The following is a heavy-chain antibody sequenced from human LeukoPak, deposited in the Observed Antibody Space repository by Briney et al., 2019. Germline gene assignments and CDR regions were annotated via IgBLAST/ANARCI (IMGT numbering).Heavy chain of an antibody. CDR2: VSGRDDST. J-gene: IGHJ4*02. Sequence: GASLRLSCAASGFTFSNYAMGWVRQAPGKGLEWVSAVSGRDDSTYYADSVKGRFTISRDTSNNTLYLQMNSLRAEDTAVYYCAKWGDYDILTGYYDPDYWGQGTLVTVSS. CDR1: GFTFSNYA. CDR3: AKWGDYDILTGYYDPDY. V-gene: IGHV3-23*01. D-gene: IGHD3-9*01.